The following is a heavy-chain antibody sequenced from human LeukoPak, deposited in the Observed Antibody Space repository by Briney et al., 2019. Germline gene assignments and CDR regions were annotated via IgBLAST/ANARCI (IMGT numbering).Heavy chain of an antibody. CDR2: ISGYNGNT. D-gene: IGHD3-10*01. CDR1: GYTFSSYY. Sequence: ASVKISCKASGYTFSSYYMHWVRQAPGQGLEWMGWISGYNGNTNYAQKFQGRVTMTTDTSTSTAYMELRSLRSDDTAVYYCARGYSRFGESTDAFDIWGQGTMVTVSS. V-gene: IGHV1-18*04. CDR3: ARGYSRFGESTDAFDI. J-gene: IGHJ3*02.